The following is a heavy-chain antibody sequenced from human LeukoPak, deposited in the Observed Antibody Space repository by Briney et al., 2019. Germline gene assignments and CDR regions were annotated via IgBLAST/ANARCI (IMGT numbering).Heavy chain of an antibody. Sequence: PSETLSLTCTVSGGSISSGGYYWSWIRQHPGKGLEWIGYIYYSGSTYYNPSLKSRVTISVDTSKNQFSLKLSSVTAADTAVYYCARGTRPVYGSGSYRLDYWGQGTLVTVSS. CDR2: IYYSGST. J-gene: IGHJ4*02. CDR1: GGSISSGGYY. V-gene: IGHV4-31*03. CDR3: ARGTRPVYGSGSYRLDY. D-gene: IGHD3-10*01.